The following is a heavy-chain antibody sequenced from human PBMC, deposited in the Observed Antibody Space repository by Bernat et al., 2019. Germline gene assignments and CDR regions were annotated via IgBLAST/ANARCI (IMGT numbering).Heavy chain of an antibody. CDR3: ARNSNDFRRVGWLET. CDR2: IYYSGST. CDR1: GGSISSSRYY. D-gene: IGHD3-3*01. J-gene: IGHJ5*02. V-gene: IGHV4-39*01. Sequence: QLQLQESGPGLVKPSETRSLTCTVSGGSISSSRYYWGWIRQPPGKGLEWIGSIYYSGSTYYNPSLKSRVPISVDTSKHQFSLKLSSVTAADTAVYYCARNSNDFRRVGWLETWDQGTLVTVSP.